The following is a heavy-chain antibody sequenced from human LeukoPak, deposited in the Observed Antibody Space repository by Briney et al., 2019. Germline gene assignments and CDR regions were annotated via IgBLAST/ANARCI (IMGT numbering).Heavy chain of an antibody. CDR3: AREETYCGGDCYSPYYYGMDV. Sequence: SETLSLTCAVSGGSISSSNWWSWVRQPPGKGLEWIGEIYHSGSTNYNPSLKSRVTISVDKSKNQFSLKLSSVTAADTAVYYCAREETYCGGDCYSPYYYGMDVWGQGTTVTVSS. V-gene: IGHV4-4*02. J-gene: IGHJ6*02. CDR1: GGSISSSNW. CDR2: IYHSGST. D-gene: IGHD2-21*02.